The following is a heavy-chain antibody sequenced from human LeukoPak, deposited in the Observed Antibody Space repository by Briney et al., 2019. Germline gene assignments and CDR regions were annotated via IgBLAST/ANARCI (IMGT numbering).Heavy chain of an antibody. Sequence: SETLSLTCTVSGGSISSYYWSWIRQPPGKGLEWIGYIYYSGSTNYNPSLKSRVTISVDTSKNQFSLKLSSVTAADTAVYYCARDIGVGYDFWSGYYPLNWFDPWGQGTLVTVSS. J-gene: IGHJ5*02. CDR2: IYYSGST. CDR1: GGSISSYY. D-gene: IGHD3-3*01. CDR3: ARDIGVGYDFWSGYYPLNWFDP. V-gene: IGHV4-59*01.